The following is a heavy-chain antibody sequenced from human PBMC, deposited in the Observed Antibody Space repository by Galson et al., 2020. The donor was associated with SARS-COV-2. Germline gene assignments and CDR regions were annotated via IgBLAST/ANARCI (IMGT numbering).Heavy chain of an antibody. J-gene: IGHJ6*02. CDR1: GGSISSGGYY. D-gene: IGHD2-15*01. V-gene: IGHV4-31*03. Sequence: ASETLSLTCTVSGGSISSGGYYWSWIRQHPGKGPEWNGYNYYSGNTYYNPSLKSRVTISVDTSKNQFSLKPSSVTAADTDVYYCARDRVQGYCSGGSCCDYYGMDAWGQGTTVTVS. CDR3: ARDRVQGYCSGGSCCDYYGMDA. CDR2: NYYSGNT.